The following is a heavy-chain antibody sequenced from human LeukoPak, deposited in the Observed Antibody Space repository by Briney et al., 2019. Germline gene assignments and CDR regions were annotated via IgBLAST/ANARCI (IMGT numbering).Heavy chain of an antibody. J-gene: IGHJ4*02. D-gene: IGHD3-9*01. V-gene: IGHV4-61*02. CDR3: ARETETYYDILTGYFATDY. CDR1: GGSISSGSYY. Sequence: RPSQTLSLTCTVSGGSISSGSYYWSWIRQPAGKGLEWIGRIYTSGSTNYNPSLKSRVTISVDTSKNQFSLKLSSVTAADTAVYYCARETETYYDILTGYFATDYWGQGTLVTVSS. CDR2: IYTSGST.